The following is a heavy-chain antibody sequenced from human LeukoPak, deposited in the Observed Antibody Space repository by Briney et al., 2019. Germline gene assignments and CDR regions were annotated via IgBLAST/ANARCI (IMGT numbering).Heavy chain of an antibody. J-gene: IGHJ4*02. CDR3: ARDALTYYDFWSGYFDY. D-gene: IGHD3-3*01. V-gene: IGHV3-48*01. CDR2: ISSSSSTI. Sequence: PGGSLRLSCAASGFTFSSYSMNWVRQASGKGLEWVSYISSSSSTIYYADSVKGRFTISRDNAKNSLYLQMNSLRAEDTAVYYCARDALTYYDFWSGYFDYWGQGTLVTVSS. CDR1: GFTFSSYS.